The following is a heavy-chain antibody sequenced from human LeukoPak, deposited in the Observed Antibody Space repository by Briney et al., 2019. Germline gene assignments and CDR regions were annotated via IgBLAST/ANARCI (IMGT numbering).Heavy chain of an antibody. V-gene: IGHV6-1*01. Sequence: SQTLSLTCAISGDSVSSNSAAWNWIRQSPSRGLEWLGRTYYRSKWYNDYAVSVKSRITINPDTSKNQFSLQLNSVTPEDTAVYYCAKGPLRGTAAAIDYWGQGTLVTVSS. CDR1: GDSVSSNSAA. J-gene: IGHJ4*02. CDR3: AKGPLRGTAAAIDY. D-gene: IGHD2-2*01. CDR2: TYYRSKWYN.